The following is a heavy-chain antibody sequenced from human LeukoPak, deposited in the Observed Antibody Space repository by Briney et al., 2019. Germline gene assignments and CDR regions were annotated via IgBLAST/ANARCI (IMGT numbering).Heavy chain of an antibody. V-gene: IGHV4-59*01. CDR3: AKDAIYWNDVISY. J-gene: IGHJ4*02. D-gene: IGHD1-1*01. CDR1: GGSISIYY. CDR2: VYNSGST. Sequence: SETLSLTCTVSGGSISIYYWSWIRQPPGKGLEWLGYVYNSGSTDYNPSLKSRVTISADTSKNQFSLKLSSVTAADTAVYYCAKDAIYWNDVISYWGQGTLVTVSS.